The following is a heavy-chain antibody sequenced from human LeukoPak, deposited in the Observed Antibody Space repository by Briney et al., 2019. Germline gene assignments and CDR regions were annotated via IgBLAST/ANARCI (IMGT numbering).Heavy chain of an antibody. Sequence: GGSLRLSCAASGFIFSSYSMNWVRQAPGTGLEWISYIRSSSSATYYADSVRGRFTISRDNAKNSLYLQMYSLRDEDTAVYYCAREGGSGSYFEDWGQGTLVTVSS. CDR2: IRSSSSAT. V-gene: IGHV3-48*02. D-gene: IGHD3-10*01. CDR3: AREGGSGSYFED. CDR1: GFIFSSYS. J-gene: IGHJ4*02.